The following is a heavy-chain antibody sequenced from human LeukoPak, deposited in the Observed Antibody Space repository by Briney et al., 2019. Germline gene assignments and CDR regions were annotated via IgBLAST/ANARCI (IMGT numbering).Heavy chain of an antibody. CDR2: LYSGGST. Sequence: GGSLRLSCAASGLTVSTNYMSWVRQAPGKGLEWVSLLYSGGSTYYAGSAKGRFTSSRDNSKNTVYLQMKSLRVEDTAVYYCAASYCSGGSCYPQYFHHWGQGTLVTVSS. J-gene: IGHJ1*01. CDR1: GLTVSTNY. V-gene: IGHV3-66*02. D-gene: IGHD2-15*01. CDR3: AASYCSGGSCYPQYFHH.